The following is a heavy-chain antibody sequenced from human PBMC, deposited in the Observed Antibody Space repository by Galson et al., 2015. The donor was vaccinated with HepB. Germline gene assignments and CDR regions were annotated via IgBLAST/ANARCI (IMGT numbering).Heavy chain of an antibody. CDR2: IWYDGSKK. J-gene: IGHJ6*02. V-gene: IGHV3-33*01. Sequence: SLRLSCAASGFIFTHYGMHWVRQAPGKGLEWAAGIWYDGSKKYYADSVKGRFTISRDNSKNTLYLQMNSLRAEDTAVYYCARGLIWSGPPYHYGLDVWGQGTTVTVSS. CDR3: ARGLIWSGPPYHYGLDV. D-gene: IGHD3-3*01. CDR1: GFIFTHYG.